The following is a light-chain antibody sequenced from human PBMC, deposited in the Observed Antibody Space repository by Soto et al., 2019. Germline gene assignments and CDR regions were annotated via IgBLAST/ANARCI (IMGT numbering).Light chain of an antibody. V-gene: IGLV2-8*01. J-gene: IGLJ2*01. CDR3: RSFSASTPEV. CDR1: SNDVGVYSY. Sequence: QSALTQPPSASGSPGQSITISCTGTSNDVGVYSYVSWYQQHPGKTPQLMIYEVSKRPSGVPDRFSGSKSGNTASLTVSGLQAEDEADYFCRSFSASTPEVFGRGTKLTVL. CDR2: EVS.